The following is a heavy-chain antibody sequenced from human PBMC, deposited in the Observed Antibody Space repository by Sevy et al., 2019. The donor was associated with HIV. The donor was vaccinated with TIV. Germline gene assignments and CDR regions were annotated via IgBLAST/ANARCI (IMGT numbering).Heavy chain of an antibody. CDR3: GRDVGYFSHGNCSVSGGFDS. V-gene: IGHV3-74*01. Sequence: GGSLRLSCTASGFTFSRHWMHWVRQPPGKGLVWVSRINTDGSNTDYADSVKARFTISRDNAKITLYLQMNSVTFEDMALYYWGRDVGYFSHGNCSVSGGFDSWGQGTLVTVSS. CDR1: GFTFSRHW. J-gene: IGHJ5*01. CDR2: INTDGSNT. D-gene: IGHD2-21*01.